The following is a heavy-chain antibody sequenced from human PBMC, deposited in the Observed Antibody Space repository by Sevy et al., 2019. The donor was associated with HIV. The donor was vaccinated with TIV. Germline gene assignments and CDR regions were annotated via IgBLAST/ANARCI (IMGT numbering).Heavy chain of an antibody. J-gene: IGHJ4*02. D-gene: IGHD1-20*01. V-gene: IGHV3-30*18. CDR2: ISYDGHNK. Sequence: GGSLRLSCVASGFTFSNFGMHWVRQAPGKGLQWVAVISYDGHNKYYADSVKGRLTISRDNSKKTLYMQMNSLRAEDTGVYYCAKDEFITGTQGIDYWGQGTLVTVSS. CDR3: AKDEFITGTQGIDY. CDR1: GFTFSNFG.